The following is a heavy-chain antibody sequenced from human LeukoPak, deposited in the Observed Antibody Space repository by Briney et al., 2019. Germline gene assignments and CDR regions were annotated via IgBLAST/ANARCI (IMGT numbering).Heavy chain of an antibody. CDR2: INGNGYST. CDR1: GFTFGNYA. CDR3: AKHSSGWPLTVDY. V-gene: IGHV3-23*01. Sequence: GGSLRLSCAASGFTFGNYAMTWVRQVPGKGLEWVSSINGNGYSTYYADSVRGRFTISRDNSKNTLYLQMNSLRAEDTAVYYCAKHSSGWPLTVDYWGQGTLVTVSS. D-gene: IGHD6-19*01. J-gene: IGHJ4*02.